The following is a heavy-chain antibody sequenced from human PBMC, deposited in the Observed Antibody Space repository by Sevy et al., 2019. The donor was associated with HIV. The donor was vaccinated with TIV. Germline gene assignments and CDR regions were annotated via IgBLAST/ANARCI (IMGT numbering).Heavy chain of an antibody. CDR1: GDSVSRTDVA. D-gene: IGHD6-19*01. V-gene: IGHV6-1*01. Sequence: SQTISLTCAISGDSVSRTDVAWNWIRQSPSRGLEWLGRTWYASKWYNDYAISVKSRLTINPDTTRNQVSLHLSSVTPEDTAVYYCARQKNSGFDVWGQGTVVTVS. CDR2: TWYASKWYN. J-gene: IGHJ3*01. CDR3: ARQKNSGFDV.